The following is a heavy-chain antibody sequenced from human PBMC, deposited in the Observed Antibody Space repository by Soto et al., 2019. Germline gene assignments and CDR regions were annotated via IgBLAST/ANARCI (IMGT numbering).Heavy chain of an antibody. J-gene: IGHJ4*02. CDR2: IRSKGYGGTT. Sequence: GALRLSCTTSGFTFGDYAMSWFRQAPGKGLEWVGFIRSKGYGGTTQYAASVKGRFTISRDDSESIAYLQMDSLKTEDTALYYCARVGSASLMVVVIADHWGQGTQVTVS. V-gene: IGHV3-49*03. CDR3: ARVGSASLMVVVIADH. D-gene: IGHD3-22*01. CDR1: GFTFGDYA.